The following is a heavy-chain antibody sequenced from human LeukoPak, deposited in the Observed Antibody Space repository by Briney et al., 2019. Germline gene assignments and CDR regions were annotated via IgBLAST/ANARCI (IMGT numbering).Heavy chain of an antibody. Sequence: GSLRLSCAASGFTFSSYAMSWVRQAPGKGLEWVSAISGSGGSTYYADSVKGRFTIPRDNSKNTLYLQMNSLRAEDTAVYYCAKAIHYYDSSGFTYYFDYWGQGTLVTVSS. J-gene: IGHJ4*02. CDR1: GFTFSSYA. D-gene: IGHD3-22*01. V-gene: IGHV3-23*01. CDR2: ISGSGGST. CDR3: AKAIHYYDSSGFTYYFDY.